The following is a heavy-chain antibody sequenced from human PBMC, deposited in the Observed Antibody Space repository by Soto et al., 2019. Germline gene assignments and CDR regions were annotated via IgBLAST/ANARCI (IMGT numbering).Heavy chain of an antibody. Sequence: SETLSLTCTVSGGSISSSSYYWGWIRQPPGKGLEWIGSIYYSGSTYYNPSLKSRVTISVDTSKNQFSLKLSSVTAADTAVYYCARGIVVVPAAIYWFDPCGQGTLVTVSS. CDR3: ARGIVVVPAAIYWFDP. CDR2: IYYSGST. D-gene: IGHD2-2*01. CDR1: GGSISSSSYY. J-gene: IGHJ5*02. V-gene: IGHV4-39*01.